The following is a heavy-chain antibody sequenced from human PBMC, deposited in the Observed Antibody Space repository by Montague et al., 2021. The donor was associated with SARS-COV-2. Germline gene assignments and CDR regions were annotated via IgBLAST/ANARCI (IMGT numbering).Heavy chain of an antibody. CDR2: TNDSGRT. V-gene: IGHV4-34*01. CDR3: ARGYCSGSGCYYYYGMDV. Sequence: SETLSLTCAVYGGSFSGYYWSWIRQPPGRGLEWIGETNDSGRTNXNPSLKGRVTISVDTSKNQFSLRLSSVTAAATAVYYCARGYCSGSGCYYYYGMDVWGQGTTVTVSS. CDR1: GGSFSGYY. D-gene: IGHD2-15*01. J-gene: IGHJ6*02.